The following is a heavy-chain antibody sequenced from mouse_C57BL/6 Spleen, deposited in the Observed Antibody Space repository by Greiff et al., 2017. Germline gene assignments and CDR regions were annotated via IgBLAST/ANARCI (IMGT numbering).Heavy chain of an antibody. CDR1: GFTFSSYA. CDR3: TRANPFAY. Sequence: EVQRVESGGGLVKPGGSLKLSCAASGFTFSSYAMSWVRQTPEKRLEWVATISDGGSYTYYPDNVKGRFTISRDNAKNNLYLQMSHLKSEDTAMYYCTRANPFAYWGQGTLVTVSA. J-gene: IGHJ3*01. CDR2: ISDGGSYT. V-gene: IGHV5-4*01.